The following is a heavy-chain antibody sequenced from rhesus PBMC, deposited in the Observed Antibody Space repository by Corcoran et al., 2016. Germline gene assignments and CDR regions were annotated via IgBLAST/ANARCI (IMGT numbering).Heavy chain of an antibody. V-gene: IGHV3S16*01. J-gene: IGHJ4*01. CDR3: TSVGIAAAEYYFDY. Sequence: EVQLVESGGGLVQPGGSLRLSCAASGFTFSSYGMSWVRQAPGKGLEWVSSISRSSRYIYYADSVKGRFTLSRDNAKNSLSLQMNSLRAEDTAVYYCTSVGIAAAEYYFDYWGQGVLVTVSS. CDR1: GFTFSSYG. CDR2: ISRSSRYI. D-gene: IGHD6-43*01.